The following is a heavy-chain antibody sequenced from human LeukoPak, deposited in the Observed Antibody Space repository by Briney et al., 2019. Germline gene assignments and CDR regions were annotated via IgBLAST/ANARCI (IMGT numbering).Heavy chain of an antibody. CDR1: GFTLSSYS. CDR3: ARDEGGLASDY. CDR2: ISRSSSYI. V-gene: IGHV3-21*01. J-gene: IGHJ4*02. Sequence: GGSLRLSCAASGFTLSSYSMNSVRQAPGKGLEMVSSISRSSSYIYYADSVKGRFNISRDNAKNSLYLQMNSLRAEDTAVYYCARDEGGLASDYWGQGTLVTVSS.